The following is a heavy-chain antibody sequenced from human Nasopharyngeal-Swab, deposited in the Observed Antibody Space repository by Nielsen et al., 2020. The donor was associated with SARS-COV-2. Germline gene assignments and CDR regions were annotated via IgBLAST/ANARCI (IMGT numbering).Heavy chain of an antibody. Sequence: VRQAPGKGLEWVANIKQDGSEKYYVDSVKGRFTNSRDNAKNSLYLQMNSQRAEDTDVYYCGRDQGSYSRLYFDYWGQGTLVTVSS. J-gene: IGHJ4*02. V-gene: IGHV3-7*03. CDR3: GRDQGSYSRLYFDY. D-gene: IGHD1-26*01. CDR2: IKQDGSEK.